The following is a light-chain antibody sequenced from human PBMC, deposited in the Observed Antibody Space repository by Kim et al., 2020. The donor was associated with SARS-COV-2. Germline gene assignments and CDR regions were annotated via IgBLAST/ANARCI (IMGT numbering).Light chain of an antibody. J-gene: IGLJ1*01. CDR1: SSNVGAGYD. Sequence: VTISCTGSSSNVGAGYDVHCYQQFPGTAPKLLIYGNNNRPSGVPDRFSGSRSGTSASLAITGLQAGDEADYYCQSYDSSLSGSRVFGTGTKVTVL. CDR2: GNN. CDR3: QSYDSSLSGSRV. V-gene: IGLV1-40*01.